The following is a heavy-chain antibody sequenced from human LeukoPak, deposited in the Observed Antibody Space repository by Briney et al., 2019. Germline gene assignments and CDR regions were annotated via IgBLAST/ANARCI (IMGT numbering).Heavy chain of an antibody. Sequence: GGSLRLSCVASGFTFSSYWMSWVRQAPGKGLEWVANIKQDGSEKYYVDSVKGRFTISRDNAKNSLYLQMNSLRAEDTAVYYCARRANWGLDYWGQGTLVTVSS. J-gene: IGHJ4*02. CDR3: ARRANWGLDY. CDR1: GFTFSSYW. CDR2: IKQDGSEK. V-gene: IGHV3-7*01. D-gene: IGHD7-27*01.